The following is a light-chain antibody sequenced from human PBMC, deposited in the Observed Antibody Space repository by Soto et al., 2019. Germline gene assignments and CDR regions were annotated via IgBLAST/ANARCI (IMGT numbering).Light chain of an antibody. CDR3: QQYGSSPRT. V-gene: IGKV3-20*01. CDR1: QSVSNNY. J-gene: IGKJ1*01. Sequence: ELVLPQSPGTLSLSPGERATLSCRASQSVSNNYLAWYQQKPGQAPRLLIYGISSRATGIPDRFRGSGSGTDFTLTISRLEPEDFAVYYCQQYGSSPRTFGQGTKVDIK. CDR2: GIS.